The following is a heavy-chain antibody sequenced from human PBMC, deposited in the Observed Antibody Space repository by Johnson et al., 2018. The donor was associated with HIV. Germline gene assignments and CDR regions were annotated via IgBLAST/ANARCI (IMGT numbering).Heavy chain of an antibody. D-gene: IGHD3-16*01. CDR1: GLTFSSYA. V-gene: IGHV3-30-3*01. CDR3: ARGSHAKGDAFDI. CDR2: ISYDGSNK. J-gene: IGHJ3*02. Sequence: QVQLVESGGGVVQPGRSLRLSCAASGLTFSSYAMHWVRQAPGKGLEWVAVISYDGSNKYYADSVKGRFTIARANSKNTLYLQMNSLRAEDTAVYYCARGSHAKGDAFDIWGQGTMVTVSS.